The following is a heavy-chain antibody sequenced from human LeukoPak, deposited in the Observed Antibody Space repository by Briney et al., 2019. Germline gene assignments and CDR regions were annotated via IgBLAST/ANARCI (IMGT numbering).Heavy chain of an antibody. D-gene: IGHD3-3*01. V-gene: IGHV3-30*18. Sequence: GGSLRLSCAASGFTFSSYGMHWVRQAPGKGLEWVAVISYDGSNKYYADSVKGRFTISRDNSKNTLYLQMNSLRAEDTAVYYCAKDGAATYYDFWSSYYTAGYYFDYWGQGTLVTVSS. CDR2: ISYDGSNK. J-gene: IGHJ4*02. CDR1: GFTFSSYG. CDR3: AKDGAATYYDFWSSYYTAGYYFDY.